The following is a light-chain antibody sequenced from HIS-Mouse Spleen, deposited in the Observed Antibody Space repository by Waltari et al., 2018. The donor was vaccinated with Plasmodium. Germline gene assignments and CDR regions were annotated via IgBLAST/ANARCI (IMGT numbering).Light chain of an antibody. V-gene: IGKV3-15*01. CDR3: QQYNNWSFT. J-gene: IGKJ3*01. Sequence: EIVMTQSPATLSVSPGESAPLSCRASQSVRSNLAWYQQKPGQAPRLLIYGASTRATGIPARFSGSGSGTEFTLTISSLQSEDFAVYYCQQYNNWSFTFGPGTKVDIK. CDR1: QSVRSN. CDR2: GAS.